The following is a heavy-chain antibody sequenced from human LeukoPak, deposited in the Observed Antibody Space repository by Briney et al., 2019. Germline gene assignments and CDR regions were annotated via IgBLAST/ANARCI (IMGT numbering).Heavy chain of an antibody. V-gene: IGHV1-18*01. D-gene: IGHD4-11*01. Sequence: RASVKVSCTASGYTFTSYGISWVRQAPGQGLEWRGWIRIDNGNTKYAQKLQGRVTITTDTSTSSAYMELRSLTSDDTAVDYCAGNWGYSVDYWGQGSLVTVSS. CDR3: AGNWGYSVDY. J-gene: IGHJ4*02. CDR2: IRIDNGNT. CDR1: GYTFTSYG.